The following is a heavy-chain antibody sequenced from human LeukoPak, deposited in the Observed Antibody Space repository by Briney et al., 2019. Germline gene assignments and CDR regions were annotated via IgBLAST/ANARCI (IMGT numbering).Heavy chain of an antibody. V-gene: IGHV3-7*05. Sequence: GGSLRLSCAASGFTFSSYWRSWVRQAPGKGLEWVANIKQDGSEKYYVDSVKGRFTISRDNAKHSLYLQMNSLRAEDTAVYYCARPLRDGYNFDAFDIWGQGTMVTVSS. D-gene: IGHD5-24*01. CDR1: GFTFSSYW. CDR2: IKQDGSEK. J-gene: IGHJ3*02. CDR3: ARPLRDGYNFDAFDI.